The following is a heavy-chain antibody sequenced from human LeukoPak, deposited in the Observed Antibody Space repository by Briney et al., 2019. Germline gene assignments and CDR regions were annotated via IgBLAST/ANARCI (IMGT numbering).Heavy chain of an antibody. V-gene: IGHV1-8*01. D-gene: IGHD3-10*01. J-gene: IGHJ4*02. CDR1: GYTFTSYD. CDR2: MNPNSGNT. Sequence: GASVKVSCKASGYTFTSYDINWVRQATGQGLECMGWMNPNSGNTGYAQKFQGRVTMTRNTSISTAYMELSSLRSEDTAVYYCARISGSYYSPSDYWGQGTLVTVSS. CDR3: ARISGSYYSPSDY.